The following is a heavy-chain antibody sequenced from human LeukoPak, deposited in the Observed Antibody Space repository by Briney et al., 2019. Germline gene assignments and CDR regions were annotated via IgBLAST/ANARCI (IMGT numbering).Heavy chain of an antibody. Sequence: GGSLRLSCAASGFTFRTYGMHLVRQAPGKGLEWVAFIQYDGSNKYYAESVKGRFAISRDNSKDTLYLQMNNLRAEDTALYYCAKALGLYCGTYRPYHFDYWGQGTLVTVSS. CDR3: AKALGLYCGTYRPYHFDY. D-gene: IGHD2-21*01. CDR2: IQYDGSNK. V-gene: IGHV3-30*02. J-gene: IGHJ4*02. CDR1: GFTFRTYG.